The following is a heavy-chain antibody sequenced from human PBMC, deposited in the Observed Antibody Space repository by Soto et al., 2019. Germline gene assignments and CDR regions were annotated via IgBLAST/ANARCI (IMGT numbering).Heavy chain of an antibody. Sequence: EVQLVESGGGLVKPGGSLRLSCAASGFSFSNYGMNWVRQAAGEGLEWVSSISSSSSYISYADSVKGRFTISRDNAKNSVYLQMNSLRAEDTAVYYCARSDCTSTSCYVVWFDPWGQGTLVTVSS. D-gene: IGHD2-2*01. CDR3: ARSDCTSTSCYVVWFDP. J-gene: IGHJ5*02. CDR2: ISSSSSYI. CDR1: GFSFSNYG. V-gene: IGHV3-21*01.